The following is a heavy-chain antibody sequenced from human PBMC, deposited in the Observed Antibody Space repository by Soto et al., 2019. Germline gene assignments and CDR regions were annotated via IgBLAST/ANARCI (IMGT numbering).Heavy chain of an antibody. V-gene: IGHV1-2*02. J-gene: IGHJ5*02. Sequence: GASVKVSCKASGYTFTGYYMLWVRQAPGQGLEWMGWINPNSGGTNYAQKFQGRVTMTRDTSISTAYMELSRLRSDDTAVYYCARDSTWIQLWLSWFDPWGQGTLVTVSS. D-gene: IGHD5-18*01. CDR2: INPNSGGT. CDR3: ARDSTWIQLWLSWFDP. CDR1: GYTFTGYY.